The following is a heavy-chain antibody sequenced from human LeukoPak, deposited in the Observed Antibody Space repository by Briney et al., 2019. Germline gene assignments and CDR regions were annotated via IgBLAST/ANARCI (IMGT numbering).Heavy chain of an antibody. Sequence: GEPLKISCKGSGYSFTNYWIAWVRQTPGKGLEWMGIIYPGDSDTRYIPSFQGQVTISADKSISTAYLQWSSLKASDTAMYYCAIAGFYGDHDGNPWGQGTLVTVSS. D-gene: IGHD4-17*01. CDR2: IYPGDSDT. J-gene: IGHJ5*02. CDR1: GYSFTNYW. CDR3: AIAGFYGDHDGNP. V-gene: IGHV5-51*01.